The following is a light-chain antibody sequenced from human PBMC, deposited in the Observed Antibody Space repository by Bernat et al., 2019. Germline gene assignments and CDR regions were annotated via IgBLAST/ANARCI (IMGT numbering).Light chain of an antibody. CDR1: SSNIGAGYD. V-gene: IGLV1-40*01. CDR3: QSYDGSLSGSVV. J-gene: IGLJ2*01. Sequence: QSVLTQPPSVSGAPGQRVTISCTGSSSNIGAGYDVHWYQQLPGTAPKLLIFGNSNRPSGVPDRFSGSKSGTSASLSITGLQAEDEADYYCQSYDGSLSGSVVVGGGTKLTVL. CDR2: GNS.